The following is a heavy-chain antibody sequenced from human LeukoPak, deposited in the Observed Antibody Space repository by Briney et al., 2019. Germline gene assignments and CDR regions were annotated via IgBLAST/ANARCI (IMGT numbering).Heavy chain of an antibody. Sequence: GASVKVSCKVSGDTLTELSLHWVRQAPGKGLEWMGGFQVEDGQTIYAQKFQGRVTMTEDTSTDTSYMELWSLRSEDTAVYYCAAGRGFGELLDWGQGTLVTVSS. J-gene: IGHJ4*02. CDR3: AAGRGFGELLD. V-gene: IGHV1-24*01. D-gene: IGHD3-10*01. CDR2: FQVEDGQT. CDR1: GDTLTELS.